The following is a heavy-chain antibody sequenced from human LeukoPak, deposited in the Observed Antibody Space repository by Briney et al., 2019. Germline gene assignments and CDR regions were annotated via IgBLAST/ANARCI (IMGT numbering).Heavy chain of an antibody. V-gene: IGHV4-30-4*01. Sequence: SETLSLTCTVSGGSISTGDYYWSWIRQPPGKGLEYIGYIHYSGSTYYNPSLKSRITISVDTSKNQFSLKLSSVPAADTAVYYCAVGHYYHSSGYLFDSWGQGTLVTVSS. J-gene: IGHJ4*02. CDR3: AVGHYYHSSGYLFDS. CDR2: IHYSGST. CDR1: GGSISTGDYY. D-gene: IGHD3-22*01.